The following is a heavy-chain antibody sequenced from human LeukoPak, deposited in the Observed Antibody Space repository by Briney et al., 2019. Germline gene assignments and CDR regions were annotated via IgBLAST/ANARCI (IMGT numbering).Heavy chain of an antibody. D-gene: IGHD6-13*01. V-gene: IGHV3-30*18. J-gene: IGHJ6*03. CDR2: ISYDGSNK. Sequence: GRSLRLSCAASGFTFSSYGMHWVRQAPGKGLEWVAVISYDGSNKYYADSVKGRFTISRDNSKNTLYPQMNSLRAEDTAVYYCAKAEAAAGTLFYYYYMDVWGKGTTATVSS. CDR1: GFTFSSYG. CDR3: AKAEAAAGTLFYYYYMDV.